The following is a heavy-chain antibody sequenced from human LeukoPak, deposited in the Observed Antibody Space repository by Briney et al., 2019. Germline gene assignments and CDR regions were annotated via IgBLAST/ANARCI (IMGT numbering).Heavy chain of an antibody. CDR2: INPNSGGT. V-gene: IGHV1-2*06. Sequence: ASVKVSCKASGYTFTGYYMHWVRQAPGQGLEWMGRINPNSGGTNYAQKFQGRVTKTRDTSISTAYMELSRLRSDDTAVYYCARISVVVVVAASEVDYWGQGTLVTVSS. CDR3: ARISVVVVVAASEVDY. CDR1: GYTFTGYY. D-gene: IGHD2-15*01. J-gene: IGHJ4*02.